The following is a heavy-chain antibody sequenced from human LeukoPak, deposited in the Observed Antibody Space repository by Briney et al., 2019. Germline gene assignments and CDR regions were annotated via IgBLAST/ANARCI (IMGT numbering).Heavy chain of an antibody. D-gene: IGHD6-13*01. V-gene: IGHV3-21*01. CDR3: ARGGASSSWYYDY. J-gene: IGHJ4*02. Sequence: GGSLRLSCAASGFTFSSYSMNWVRQAPGKGLEWVSSISSSSSSYIYYADSVKGRFTISRDNAKNSLYLQMNSLRAEDTAVYYCARGGASSSWYYDYWGQGTLVTVSS. CDR2: ISSSSSSYI. CDR1: GFTFSSYS.